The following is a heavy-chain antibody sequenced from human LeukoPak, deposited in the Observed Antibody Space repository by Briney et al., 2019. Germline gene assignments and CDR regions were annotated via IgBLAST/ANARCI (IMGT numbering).Heavy chain of an antibody. CDR2: IYYSGST. D-gene: IGHD6-19*01. CDR3: ARGGRYSSGWPYFDY. V-gene: IGHV4-61*01. J-gene: IGHJ4*02. CDR1: DGSVSSGSYY. Sequence: SETLSLTCSVSDGSVSSGSYYWSWIRQPPGKGLEWIGYIYYSGSTNYNPSLKSRVTISADTSKNQFSLKLNSVTAADAAVYYCARGGRYSSGWPYFDYWGQGTLVTASS.